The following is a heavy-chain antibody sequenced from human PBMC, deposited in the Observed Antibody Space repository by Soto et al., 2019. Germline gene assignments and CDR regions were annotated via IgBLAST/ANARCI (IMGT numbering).Heavy chain of an antibody. CDR1: GNTFTNFG. CDR3: ARVLPGAETWFHP. CDR2: ISTYTDDP. J-gene: IGHJ5*02. Sequence: QGQLVQSGVEVKKSGASVKVSCSASGNTFTNFGVTWVRQAPGQGLEWMGWISTYTDDPSYAQKFQGRVTMTIDTSTRTAYLDLRSLTPDDADVYNCARVLPGAETWFHPWGQGTLVTVSS. V-gene: IGHV1-18*01. D-gene: IGHD4-17*01.